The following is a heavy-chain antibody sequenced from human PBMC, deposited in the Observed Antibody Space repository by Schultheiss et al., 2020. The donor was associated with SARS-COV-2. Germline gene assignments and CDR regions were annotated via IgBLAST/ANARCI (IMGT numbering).Heavy chain of an antibody. D-gene: IGHD3-10*01. J-gene: IGHJ4*02. Sequence: SETLSLTCTVSGGSISSGDYYWSWIRQPPGKGLEWIGEINHSGSTNYNPSLKSRVTISVDTSKNQFSLKLSSVTAADTAVYYCARGPWGSGSAFDYWGQGTLVTVSS. CDR1: GGSISSGDYY. V-gene: IGHV4-30-4*01. CDR3: ARGPWGSGSAFDY. CDR2: INHSGST.